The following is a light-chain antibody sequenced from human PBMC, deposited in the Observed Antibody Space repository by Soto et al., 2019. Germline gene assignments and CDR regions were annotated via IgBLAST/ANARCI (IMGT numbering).Light chain of an antibody. V-gene: IGKV1-6*01. CDR1: QGIRTD. J-gene: IGKJ1*01. Sequence: AVQLTQSPSSTSASVGDRVTITCRASQGIRTDLGWYQQKPGKAPKVLIFGASTLQSGVPSRFSGSGSGTDFTLTISSLQPEDLGTYYCLQDYSYPRTFGQGTKVDIK. CDR2: GAS. CDR3: LQDYSYPRT.